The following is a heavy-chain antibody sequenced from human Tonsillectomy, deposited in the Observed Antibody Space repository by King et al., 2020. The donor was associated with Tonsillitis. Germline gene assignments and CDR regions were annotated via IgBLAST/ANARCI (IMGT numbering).Heavy chain of an antibody. CDR2: IWNDGSNK. CDR3: AGKEVGSHYLFDG. Sequence: VQLVESGGGVVQAGRSLRLSCAASGFTLSTYGIHWVRQAPGKGLEWVAVIWNDGSNKYYADSVKGRFTISRDNSKNTVYLQMNSLRVEDTAVYYCAGKEVGSHYLFDGWGQGTLVAVSS. CDR1: GFTLSTYG. V-gene: IGHV3-33*01. J-gene: IGHJ3*01. D-gene: IGHD3-10*01.